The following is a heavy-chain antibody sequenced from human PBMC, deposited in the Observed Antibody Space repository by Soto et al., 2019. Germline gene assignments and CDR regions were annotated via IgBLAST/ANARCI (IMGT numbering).Heavy chain of an antibody. CDR3: ARGLGVTSNWFDS. Sequence: QVQLQESGPGLVKPSETLSLTCTVSGGSISSYYWSWIRQPPGKGLEWIGYIYYSGSTNYNPSLKSRVTISVDTSKNQFSLKLSSVTAADTAVYYCARGLGVTSNWFDSWGQGTLVTVSS. D-gene: IGHD4-17*01. V-gene: IGHV4-59*01. J-gene: IGHJ5*01. CDR1: GGSISSYY. CDR2: IYYSGST.